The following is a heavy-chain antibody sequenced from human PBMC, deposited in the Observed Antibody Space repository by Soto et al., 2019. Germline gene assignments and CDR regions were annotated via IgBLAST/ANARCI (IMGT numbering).Heavy chain of an antibody. V-gene: IGHV1-18*04. Sequence: GASVKVSCKASGYTFTSYGISWVRQAPGQGLEWMGWISAYNGNTNYAQKLQGRVTMTTDTYTSTAYMELRSLRSDDTAVYYCARVAGGDYYYGMDVWGQGTTVTVSS. J-gene: IGHJ6*02. D-gene: IGHD6-19*01. CDR3: ARVAGGDYYYGMDV. CDR1: GYTFTSYG. CDR2: ISAYNGNT.